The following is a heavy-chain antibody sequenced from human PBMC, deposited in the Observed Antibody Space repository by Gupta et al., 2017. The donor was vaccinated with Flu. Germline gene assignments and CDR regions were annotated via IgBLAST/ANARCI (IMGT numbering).Heavy chain of an antibody. J-gene: IGHJ5*02. V-gene: IGHV1-46*03. Sequence: SGGNISHAQKFQGRVTMTRDTSADTVYMELSSLRSDDTAVYYCAGNDYGEHWFDLWGQGTPVTVSP. CDR2: SGGNI. CDR3: AGNDYGEHWFDL. D-gene: IGHD4-17*01.